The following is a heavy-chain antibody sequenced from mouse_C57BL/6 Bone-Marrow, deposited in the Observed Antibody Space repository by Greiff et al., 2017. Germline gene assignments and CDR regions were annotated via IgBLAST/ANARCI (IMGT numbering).Heavy chain of an antibody. V-gene: IGHV5-6*01. CDR3: ARPGRGFDY. CDR2: ISSGGSYT. D-gene: IGHD3-3*01. Sequence: EVQLVESGGDLVKPGGSLKLSCAASGFTFSSYGMSWVRQTPDKRLEWVATISSGGSYTYYPDSVKGRFTISRDNAKNTLYLQMSSLKSEDTAMYYGARPGRGFDYWGQGTTLTVSS. CDR1: GFTFSSYG. J-gene: IGHJ2*01.